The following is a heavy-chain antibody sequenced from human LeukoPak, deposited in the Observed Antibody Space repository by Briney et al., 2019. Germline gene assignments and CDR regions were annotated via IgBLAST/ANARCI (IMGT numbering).Heavy chain of an antibody. CDR1: GGSFSGYY. D-gene: IGHD2-2*01. Sequence: SETLPLTCAVYGGSFSGYYWSWIRQPPGKGLEWIGEINHSGSTNYNPSLKSRVTISVDTSKNQFSLKLSSVTAADTAVYYCARAVVPAAPAQLGGNWLDPWGQGTLVTVSS. V-gene: IGHV4-34*01. CDR3: ARAVVPAAPAQLGGNWLDP. J-gene: IGHJ5*02. CDR2: INHSGST.